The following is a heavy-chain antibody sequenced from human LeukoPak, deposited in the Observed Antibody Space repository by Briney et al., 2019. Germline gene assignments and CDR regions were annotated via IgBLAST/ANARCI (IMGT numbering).Heavy chain of an antibody. CDR2: INHSGSS. CDR3: AKSNGYGLVDI. J-gene: IGHJ3*02. V-gene: IGHV4-34*01. CDR1: GGSFSGYY. Sequence: SETLSLTCVVNGGSFSGYYWSWIRQPPGRGLEWIGEINHSGSSNYNPSLKSRVTISVDTSKSQLSLKLNSVTAADTAVYYCAKSNGYGLVDIWGQGTMVTVSS. D-gene: IGHD3-10*01.